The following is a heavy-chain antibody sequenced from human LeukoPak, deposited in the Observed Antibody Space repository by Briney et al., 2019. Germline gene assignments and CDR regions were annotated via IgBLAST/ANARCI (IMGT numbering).Heavy chain of an antibody. D-gene: IGHD6-19*01. V-gene: IGHV3-15*01. Sequence: PGGSLRLSCAASGFTFSNAWMNWVRQAPGKGLEWVGRIKRYSDGGTTDYAAPVKGRFTISRDDSKNTLFLQMNSLTTEDTAVYYCTTVELWLGRALLFWGQGTPVTVSS. CDR2: IKRYSDGGTT. J-gene: IGHJ4*02. CDR1: GFTFSNAW. CDR3: TTVELWLGRALLF.